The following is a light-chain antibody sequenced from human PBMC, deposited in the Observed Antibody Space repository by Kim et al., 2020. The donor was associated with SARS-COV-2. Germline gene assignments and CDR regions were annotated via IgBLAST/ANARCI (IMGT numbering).Light chain of an antibody. V-gene: IGKV3-15*01. J-gene: IGKJ4*01. Sequence: VSPGERATLSCRASQSVSSNLAWYQQKPGQAPRLLIYDASTRATAIPARFSGSGSGTEFTLTISSLQSEDFAVYYCQQYNNWPLTFGGGTKVEIK. CDR1: QSVSSN. CDR2: DAS. CDR3: QQYNNWPLT.